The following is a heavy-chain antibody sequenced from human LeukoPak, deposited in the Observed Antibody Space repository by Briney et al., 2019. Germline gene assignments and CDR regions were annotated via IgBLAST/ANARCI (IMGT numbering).Heavy chain of an antibody. CDR2: INQDESKK. V-gene: IGHV3-7*01. CDR3: AKDYATVTPYYFDY. D-gene: IGHD4-17*01. Sequence: GGSLRLSCVTSGFTFSNYWMTWVRQAPGKGLEWVANINQDESKKYYADSVKGRFTISRDNAQNSVCLQMSSLRGDDTAVYYCAKDYATVTPYYFDYWGQGTLVTVSS. CDR1: GFTFSNYW. J-gene: IGHJ4*02.